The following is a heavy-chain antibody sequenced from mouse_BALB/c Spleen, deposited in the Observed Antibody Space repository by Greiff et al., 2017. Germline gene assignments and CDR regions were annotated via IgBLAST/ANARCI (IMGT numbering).Heavy chain of an antibody. D-gene: IGHD2-3*01. Sequence: VQVVESGGGLVQPGGSLKLSCAASGFTFSSYGMSWVRQTPDKRLELVATINSNGGSTYYPDSVKGRFTISRDNAKNTLYLQMSSLKSEDTAMYYCARDGYYASWFAYWGQGTLVTVSA. J-gene: IGHJ3*01. CDR1: GFTFSSYG. CDR2: INSNGGST. CDR3: ARDGYYASWFAY. V-gene: IGHV5-6-3*01.